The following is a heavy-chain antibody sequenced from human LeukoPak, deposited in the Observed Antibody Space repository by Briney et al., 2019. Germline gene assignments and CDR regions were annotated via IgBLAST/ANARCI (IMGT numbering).Heavy chain of an antibody. CDR3: AMRRHCGGDCYGFDY. CDR1: GFTFSTYS. CDR2: ISISSSYI. V-gene: IGHV3-21*01. D-gene: IGHD2-21*01. J-gene: IGHJ4*02. Sequence: GESLKNSCAASGFTFSTYSMNWVRQAPGKGLEWVSSISISSSYIYYADSVKGRFTISRDNAKNSLYLQMNSLRAEDTAVYYCAMRRHCGGDCYGFDYWGQGTLVTVSS.